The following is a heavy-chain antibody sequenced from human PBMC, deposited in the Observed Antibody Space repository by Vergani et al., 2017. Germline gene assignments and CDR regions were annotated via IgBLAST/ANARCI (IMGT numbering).Heavy chain of an antibody. D-gene: IGHD3-3*01. CDR1: GFTFSSYG. CDR3: AKAYDFWSGYDGLDY. Sequence: QVQLVESGGGVVQPGRSLRLSCAASGFTFSSYGMHWVRQAPGKGLEWVAVISYDGSNKYYADSVKGRFTISRDNSKNTLYLQMNSLRAEDTAVYYCAKAYDFWSGYDGLDYWGQGTLVTVSS. J-gene: IGHJ4*02. V-gene: IGHV3-30*18. CDR2: ISYDGSNK.